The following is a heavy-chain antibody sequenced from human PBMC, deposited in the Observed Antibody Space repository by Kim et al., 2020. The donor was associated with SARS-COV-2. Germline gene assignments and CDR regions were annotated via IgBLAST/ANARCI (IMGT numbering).Heavy chain of an antibody. J-gene: IGHJ4*02. D-gene: IGHD4-4*01. CDR2: IKSKTDGGTT. Sequence: GGSLRLSCAASGFTFSNAWMSWVRQAPGKGLEWVGRIKSKTDGGTTDYAAPVKGRFTISRDDSKNTLYLQMNSLKTEDTAVYYCTTDYAVTTFPDYWGQGTLVTVAS. V-gene: IGHV3-15*01. CDR1: GFTFSNAW. CDR3: TTDYAVTTFPDY.